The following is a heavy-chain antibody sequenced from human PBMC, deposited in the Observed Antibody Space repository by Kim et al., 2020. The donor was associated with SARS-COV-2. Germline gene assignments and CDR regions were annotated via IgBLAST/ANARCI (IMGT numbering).Heavy chain of an antibody. V-gene: IGHV4-31*03. CDR1: GGSISSGGYY. D-gene: IGHD3-3*01. Sequence: SETLSLTCTVSGGSISSGGYYWSWIRQHPGKGLEWIGYIYYSGCTYYNPSLKSRVTISVDTSKNPFSLKLSSVTAADTAVYYGVAQRRYYDYYYLDVWG. CDR3: VAQRRYYDYYYLDV. CDR2: IYYSGCT. J-gene: IGHJ6*03.